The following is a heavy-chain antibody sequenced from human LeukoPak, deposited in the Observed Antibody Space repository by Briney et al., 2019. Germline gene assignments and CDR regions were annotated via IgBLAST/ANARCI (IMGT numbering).Heavy chain of an antibody. V-gene: IGHV4-39*07. CDR3: ARLFYYDSSGPAPHNAFDI. Sequence: SETLSLTCTVSGGSISSSSYYWGWIRQPPGTGLEWIASIYYSGSTYYNPSLKSRVTILVDTSKNQFSLKPSSVTAADTAVYYCARLFYYDSSGPAPHNAFDIWGQGTMVTVSS. J-gene: IGHJ3*02. CDR2: IYYSGST. CDR1: GGSISSSSYY. D-gene: IGHD3-22*01.